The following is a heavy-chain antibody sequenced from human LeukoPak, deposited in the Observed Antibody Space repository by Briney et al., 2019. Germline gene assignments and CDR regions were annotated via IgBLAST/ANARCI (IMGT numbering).Heavy chain of an antibody. Sequence: GGSLRLSCAASGFGFSNFWMSWVRQAPGKGLEWVSSISSSSSYIYYADSVKGRFTISRDNAKNSLYLQMNSLRAEDTAVYYCAREYGSSGWGYYYYYMDVWGKGTTVTISS. CDR1: GFGFSNFW. CDR2: ISSSSSYI. V-gene: IGHV3-21*01. D-gene: IGHD6-19*01. CDR3: AREYGSSGWGYYYYYMDV. J-gene: IGHJ6*03.